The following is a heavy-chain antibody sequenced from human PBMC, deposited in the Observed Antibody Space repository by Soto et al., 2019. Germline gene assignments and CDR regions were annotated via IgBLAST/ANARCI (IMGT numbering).Heavy chain of an antibody. D-gene: IGHD2-15*01. V-gene: IGHV1-46*04. Sequence: QVQLVQSGAEVKKPGASVKVSCKASGYTFTDYYMHWVRQAPGQGLEWMGRINPRGGSTSYAQELQVRVTMATDTSTRAVYMEMRRLRSEDTAVYYCAIKYSPQAFDIWGQGTMVTVSS. CDR2: INPRGGST. J-gene: IGHJ3*02. CDR3: AIKYSPQAFDI. CDR1: GYTFTDYY.